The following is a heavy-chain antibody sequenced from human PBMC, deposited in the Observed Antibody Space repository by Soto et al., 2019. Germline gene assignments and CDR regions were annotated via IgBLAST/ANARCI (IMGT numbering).Heavy chain of an antibody. D-gene: IGHD3-9*01. CDR3: ARAEESGYSIPYYYYYYYMDV. CDR2: ISAYNGNT. J-gene: IGHJ6*03. Sequence: GASVKVSCKASGYTLTSYGISWVRQAPGQGLEWMGWISAYNGNTNYAQKLQGRVTMTTDTSTSTAYMELRSLRSDDTAVYYCARAEESGYSIPYYYYYYYMDVWGKGTTVTVSS. CDR1: GYTLTSYG. V-gene: IGHV1-18*01.